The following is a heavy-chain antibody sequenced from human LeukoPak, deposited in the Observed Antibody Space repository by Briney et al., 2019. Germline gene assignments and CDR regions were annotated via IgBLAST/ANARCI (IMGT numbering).Heavy chain of an antibody. J-gene: IGHJ4*02. V-gene: IGHV4-61*02. D-gene: IGHD5-12*01. Sequence: SQTLSLTCTVSGDFISSSGRYWSWVRQPAGKGLEWIGRIYPSGTTNYNPSLKSRVTISVDTSKNQFSLKLNSVTAAGTAVYYCARDRGSYSGYATGDYFDYWGQGTLVTVSS. CDR2: IYPSGTT. CDR3: ARDRGSYSGYATGDYFDY. CDR1: GDFISSSGRY.